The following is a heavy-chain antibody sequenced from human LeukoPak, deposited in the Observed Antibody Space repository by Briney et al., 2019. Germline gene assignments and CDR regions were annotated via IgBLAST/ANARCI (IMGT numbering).Heavy chain of an antibody. D-gene: IGHD3-10*01. CDR3: ARELSMVRGVVYYGMDV. CDR2: NSSYNGNT. Sequence: ASVKVSCKASGYTFTSYGISWVRQAPGQGLEWMGWNSSYNGNTNYAQKLQGRLTMTTDTSTSTAYMELRSLRSDDTAVYYCARELSMVRGVVYYGMDVWGQGTTVTVSS. CDR1: GYTFTSYG. V-gene: IGHV1-18*01. J-gene: IGHJ6*02.